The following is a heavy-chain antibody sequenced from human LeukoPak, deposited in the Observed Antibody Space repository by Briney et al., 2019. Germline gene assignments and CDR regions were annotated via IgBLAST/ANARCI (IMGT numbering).Heavy chain of an antibody. V-gene: IGHV3-30*18. CDR2: ISYDGSNK. J-gene: IGHJ6*04. D-gene: IGHD2-8*02. CDR3: AEDMGSGGYYGMDV. Sequence: GRSLRLSCAASGFTFSSYGMHWVRQAPGKGLEWVAVISYDGSNKYYADPVKGRFTISRDNSKNTLYLQMNSLRAEDTAVYYCAEDMGSGGYYGMDVWGKGTTVTVSS. CDR1: GFTFSSYG.